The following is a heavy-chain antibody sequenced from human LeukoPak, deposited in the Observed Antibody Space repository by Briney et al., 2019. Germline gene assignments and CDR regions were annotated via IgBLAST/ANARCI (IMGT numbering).Heavy chain of an antibody. CDR3: ARDGVTMIVETYAFDI. CDR2: ISSSGSTI. J-gene: IGHJ3*02. CDR1: GFTFSSYE. Sequence: GGSLRLSCAASGFTFSSYEMNWVRQAPGKGLEWVSYISSSGSTIYYADFVKGRFTISRDNAKNSLYLQMNSLRAEDTAVYYCARDGVTMIVETYAFDIWGQGTMVTVSS. D-gene: IGHD3-22*01. V-gene: IGHV3-48*03.